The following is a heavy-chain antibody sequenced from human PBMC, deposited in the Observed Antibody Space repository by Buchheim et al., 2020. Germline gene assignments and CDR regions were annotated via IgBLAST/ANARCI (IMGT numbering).Heavy chain of an antibody. D-gene: IGHD2/OR15-2a*01. V-gene: IGHV4-39*01. Sequence: QLQILESGPGLVKPSETLSLSCTVSGASVSSAIYYWGWIRQSPGKGLEWVGSIFDGGSTQYNPSLKSRVKIEVAMPKNQLSLELTSVTAADTAVYFCVRSISWYFEHWGQGT. CDR1: GASVSSAIYY. CDR3: VRSISWYFEH. CDR2: IFDGGST. J-gene: IGHJ4*02.